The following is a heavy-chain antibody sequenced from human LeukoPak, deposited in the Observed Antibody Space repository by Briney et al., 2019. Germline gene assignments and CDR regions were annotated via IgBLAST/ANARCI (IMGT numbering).Heavy chain of an antibody. CDR2: INHSGST. V-gene: IGHV4-34*01. Sequence: SETLSLTCAVYGGSFSGYYWSWIRQPPGKGLEWIGEINHSGSTNYNPSLKSRVTISVDTSKNQFSLKLSSVTAADTAVYYCARIFGRRRDIVVVPAAMRIDYWGQGTLVTVSS. CDR3: ARIFGRRRDIVVVPAAMRIDY. J-gene: IGHJ4*02. D-gene: IGHD2-2*01. CDR1: GGSFSGYY.